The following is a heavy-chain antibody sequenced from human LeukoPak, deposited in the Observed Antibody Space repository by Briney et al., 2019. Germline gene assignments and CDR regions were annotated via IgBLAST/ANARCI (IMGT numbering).Heavy chain of an antibody. CDR3: ARHSNYYDSGGYCDY. D-gene: IGHD3-22*01. CDR2: IYPGDSDT. J-gene: IGHJ4*02. Sequence: GESLKISCKGSGYSFTSYWIGWVRQMPGKGLEWMGIIYPGDSDTRYSPSFQGQVTISADKSISTAYLQWSSLKASDTAMYYCARHSNYYDSGGYCDYWGQGTLVTVSS. CDR1: GYSFTSYW. V-gene: IGHV5-51*01.